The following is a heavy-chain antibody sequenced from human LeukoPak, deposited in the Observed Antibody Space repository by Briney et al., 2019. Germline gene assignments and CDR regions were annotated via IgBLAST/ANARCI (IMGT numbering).Heavy chain of an antibody. CDR2: TRNEANIYTT. V-gene: IGHV3-72*01. CDR3: ASPVGATTVRAFDI. J-gene: IGHJ3*02. Sequence: GGSLRLSCAASGFIFSDHYMDWVRQAPGKGLEWVGRTRNEANIYTTKYAASVKGRFTISRDDSKNSLYLQRNSLKTEDTAVYYCASPVGATTVRAFDIWGQGTMVTVSS. D-gene: IGHD1-26*01. CDR1: GFIFSDHY.